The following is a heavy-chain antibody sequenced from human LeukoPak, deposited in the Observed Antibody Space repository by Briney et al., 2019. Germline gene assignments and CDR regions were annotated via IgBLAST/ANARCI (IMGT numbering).Heavy chain of an antibody. J-gene: IGHJ4*02. CDR2: VYRSGTT. V-gene: IGHV4-38-2*02. Sequence: SETLSLTCTASSLTNGYHWGWIRQSPGKGLEWIGSVYRSGTTYYSPSLTTRVDISIDTSKKQFSLKLSSVTAADTAVYYCARDKSLFYVDSSGYFQARDFDYWSQGILVTVSS. D-gene: IGHD3-22*01. CDR1: SLTNGYH. CDR3: ARDKSLFYVDSSGYFQARDFDY.